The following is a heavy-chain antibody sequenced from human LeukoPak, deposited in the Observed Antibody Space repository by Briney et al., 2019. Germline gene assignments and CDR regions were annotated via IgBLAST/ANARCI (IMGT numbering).Heavy chain of an antibody. CDR1: GFSFSNYS. D-gene: IGHD5-12*01. CDR2: ISGSRTYI. Sequence: GGSLRLSCAASGFSFSNYSMSWVRQAPGKGLEWVSSISGSRTYIYYTASVQGRFTISRDNAKNSLYLQLNSLRAEDTAVYYCAGERGGYGFYWGQGTLVTVSS. V-gene: IGHV3-21*01. J-gene: IGHJ4*02. CDR3: AGERGGYGFY.